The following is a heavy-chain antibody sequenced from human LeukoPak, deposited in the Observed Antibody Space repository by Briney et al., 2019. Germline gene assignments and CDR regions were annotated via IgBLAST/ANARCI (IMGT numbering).Heavy chain of an antibody. CDR3: ARHPPNYDILTGYYPAAFDI. D-gene: IGHD3-9*01. CDR1: GYSFTSYW. V-gene: IGHV5-51*01. J-gene: IGHJ3*02. CDR2: IYPGDSDT. Sequence: GESLKISCKGSGYSFTSYWIGWVRQMSGKGLEWMGIIYPGDSDTRYSPSFQGQVTISADKSISTAYLQWSSLKASDTAMYYCARHPPNYDILTGYYPAAFDIWGQGTMVTVSS.